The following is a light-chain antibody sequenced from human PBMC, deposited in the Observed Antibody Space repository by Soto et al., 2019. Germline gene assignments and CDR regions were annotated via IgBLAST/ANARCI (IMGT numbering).Light chain of an antibody. CDR1: SSDVGGYNY. CDR3: SSFTSTSTYV. Sequence: QSVLTQPASVSGSPGQSITISCTGTSSDVGGYNYVSWYQQHPGNAPKLMIYEVNNRPSGISNRFSGSKSGNTASLTISGLQAEDEADYYCSSFTSTSTYVFGTGTKLTVL. V-gene: IGLV2-14*01. CDR2: EVN. J-gene: IGLJ1*01.